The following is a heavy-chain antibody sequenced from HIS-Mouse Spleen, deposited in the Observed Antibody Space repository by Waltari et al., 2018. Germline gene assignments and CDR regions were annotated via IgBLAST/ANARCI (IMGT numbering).Heavy chain of an antibody. V-gene: IGHV4-39*07. Sequence: QLQLQESGPGLVKPSETLSLTCTVPGGSISSSSYYWGWIRRPPGKGLEWIGSIDYSGGTYYNPSLKSRVTISVDPSKNQFSLKLSSVTAADTAVYYCARDYGDNWFDPWGQGTLVTVSS. J-gene: IGHJ5*02. D-gene: IGHD4-17*01. CDR1: GGSISSSSYY. CDR2: IDYSGGT. CDR3: ARDYGDNWFDP.